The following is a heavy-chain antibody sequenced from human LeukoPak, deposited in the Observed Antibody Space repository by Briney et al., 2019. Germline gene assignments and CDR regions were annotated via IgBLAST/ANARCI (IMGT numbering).Heavy chain of an antibody. J-gene: IGHJ4*02. CDR3: ARVDRYCSSTSCYSLDY. Sequence: GESLKISCKGSGYSFTSYWIGWVRQMPGKGLEWMGIIYPGDSDTRYSPSFQGQVTTSADKSISTAYLQWSSLKASDTAMYYCARVDRYCSSTSCYSLDYWGQGTLVTVSS. CDR1: GYSFTSYW. D-gene: IGHD2-2*01. V-gene: IGHV5-51*01. CDR2: IYPGDSDT.